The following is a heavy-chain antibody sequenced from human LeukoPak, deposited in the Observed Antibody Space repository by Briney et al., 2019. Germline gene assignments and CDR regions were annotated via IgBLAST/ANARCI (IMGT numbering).Heavy chain of an antibody. V-gene: IGHV3-21*01. D-gene: IGHD1-14*01. Sequence: GGSLRLSCAASGFTFSSSTMNWVRQGPGKGLEWVSSISSSSTYIYYADSVKGRFTISRDNAKNSLYLQMNSLKAEDTAVYYCARDPSGNSGWVQGTLVTVSS. CDR1: GFTFSSST. CDR2: ISSSSTYI. J-gene: IGHJ4*02. CDR3: ARDPSGNSG.